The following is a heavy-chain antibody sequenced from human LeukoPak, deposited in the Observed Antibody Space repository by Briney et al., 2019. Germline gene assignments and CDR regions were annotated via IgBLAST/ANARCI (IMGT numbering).Heavy chain of an antibody. J-gene: IGHJ4*02. CDR1: GYTFTGYY. Sequence: GSVKVSCKASGYTFTGYYMHWVRQAPGQGLEWMGWINPNSGGTNYAHKFQGRVTMTRDTSICTAYLELSRLRSEDTVVYYCARAGKYYDFWSGYYYFDYWGQGTLVTVSS. CDR3: ARAGKYYDFWSGYYYFDY. V-gene: IGHV1-2*07. D-gene: IGHD3-3*01. CDR2: INPNSGGT.